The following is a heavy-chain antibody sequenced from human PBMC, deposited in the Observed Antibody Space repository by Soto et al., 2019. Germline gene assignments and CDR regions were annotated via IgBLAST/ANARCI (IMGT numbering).Heavy chain of an antibody. CDR3: AKVIDATDCSSSSCSHAFHI. J-gene: IGHJ3*02. V-gene: IGHV3-30*18. Sequence: VGSLRLSCAASGFTSGFTFSTYGMHWVRQVPGKGLEWVAVISYDGSNKYYADSVKGRFTISRDNSKNTLYLQMNSLRAEDTAVYYCAKVIDATDCSSSSCSHAFHIWGQGTMVTVSS. CDR1: GFTFSTYG. CDR2: ISYDGSNK. D-gene: IGHD2-2*01.